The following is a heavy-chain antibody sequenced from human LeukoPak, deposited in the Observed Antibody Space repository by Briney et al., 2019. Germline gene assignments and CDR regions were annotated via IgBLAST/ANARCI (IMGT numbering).Heavy chain of an antibody. CDR1: GFTFSSYW. J-gene: IGHJ6*03. CDR2: ISGSGGST. D-gene: IGHD1-26*01. Sequence: PGGSLRLSCAASGFTFSSYWMSWVRQAPGKGLEWVSAISGSGGSTYYADSVKGRFTISRDNSKNTLYLQMNSLRAEDTAVYYCAKDQVGPKERGEKYYYYMEVWGKGGTVSVS. V-gene: IGHV3-23*01. CDR3: AKDQVGPKERGEKYYYYMEV.